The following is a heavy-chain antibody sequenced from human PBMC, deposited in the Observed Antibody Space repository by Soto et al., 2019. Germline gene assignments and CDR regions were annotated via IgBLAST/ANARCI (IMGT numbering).Heavy chain of an antibody. Sequence: QVQLVQSGAEVKKPGASVKVSCKASGYTFTSYAMHWVRQAPGQGLEWMGWINAGNGNTKYSQKFQGRVTSTRDTAASTAYMELSSPRSEDTAVYYCARDQAFWSGYLAFNWFDPWGQGTLVTVSS. D-gene: IGHD3-3*01. CDR2: INAGNGNT. CDR1: GYTFTSYA. V-gene: IGHV1-3*01. J-gene: IGHJ5*02. CDR3: ARDQAFWSGYLAFNWFDP.